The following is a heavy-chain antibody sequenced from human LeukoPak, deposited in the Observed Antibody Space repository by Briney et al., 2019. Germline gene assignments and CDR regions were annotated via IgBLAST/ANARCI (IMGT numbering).Heavy chain of an antibody. V-gene: IGHV3-7*04. CDR3: TRVGYIDEGIDY. CDR2: IKQDGSKK. Sequence: GSLRLSCVASGFPFMSYWLTWVCQAPGKGLEGVANIKQDGSKKSYVDSVKGRFTISRDNAKNSLYLQMNSLRAEDTAIYYCTRVGYIDEGIDYWGQGTLVTVSS. J-gene: IGHJ4*02. D-gene: IGHD5-24*01. CDR1: GFPFMSYW.